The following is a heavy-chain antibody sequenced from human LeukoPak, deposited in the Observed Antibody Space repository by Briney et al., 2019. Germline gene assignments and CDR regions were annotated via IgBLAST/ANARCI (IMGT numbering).Heavy chain of an antibody. CDR2: IDPNSGAT. V-gene: IGHV1-2*02. D-gene: IGHD1-26*01. J-gene: IGHJ5*02. Sequence: ASVKVSCKASGYTFTDYYIHWVRQAPGQGLEWMAWIDPNSGATNYAQKFQGRITMTRDTSISTAYMELSRLRSDDTAVYYCARVGATYSGDPWGQGTLVTVSS. CDR3: ARVGATYSGDP. CDR1: GYTFTDYY.